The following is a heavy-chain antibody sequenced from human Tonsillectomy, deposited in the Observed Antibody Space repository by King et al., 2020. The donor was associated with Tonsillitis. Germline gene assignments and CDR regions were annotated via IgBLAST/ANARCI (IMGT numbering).Heavy chain of an antibody. CDR2: INDNGGIT. CDR1: GFTFSSFA. D-gene: IGHD1-1*01. Sequence: EVQLVESGGGLVQPGGSLRLSCSASGFTFSSFAMHWVRQAPGKGLEYVSAINDNGGITYYADSVRGRFTISRDNSKNNPYLQMNSLRAEDTAVYYCSTTTYWGQGTLVTVSS. V-gene: IGHV3-64D*06. CDR3: STTTY. J-gene: IGHJ4*02.